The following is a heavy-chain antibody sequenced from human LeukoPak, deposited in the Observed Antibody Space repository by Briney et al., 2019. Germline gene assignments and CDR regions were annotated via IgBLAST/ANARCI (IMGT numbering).Heavy chain of an antibody. CDR1: GGTFSSHA. Sequence: ASVKVSCKASGGTFSSHAISWVRQAPGQGLEWMEGIIPIFGTANYAQKFQGRVTITTDESTSTAYMELSSLRSEDTAVYYCAREAQLLSPLASQQLLNWFDPWGQGTLVTVSS. CDR2: IIPIFGTA. V-gene: IGHV1-69*05. D-gene: IGHD6-13*01. CDR3: AREAQLLSPLASQQLLNWFDP. J-gene: IGHJ5*02.